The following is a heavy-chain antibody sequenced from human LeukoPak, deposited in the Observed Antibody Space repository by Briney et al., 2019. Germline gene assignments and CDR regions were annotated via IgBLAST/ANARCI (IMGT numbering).Heavy chain of an antibody. J-gene: IGHJ6*02. CDR2: ISSSSSYT. Sequence: GGSLRLSCAASGFTFSSYSMNWVRQAPGKGLEWVSSISSSSSYTYYADSVKGRFTISRDNAKNSLYLQMNSLRAEDTAVYYCARDGRATAMGYYYYYGMDVWGQGTTVTVSS. CDR3: ARDGRATAMGYYYYYGMDV. V-gene: IGHV3-21*01. D-gene: IGHD5-18*01. CDR1: GFTFSSYS.